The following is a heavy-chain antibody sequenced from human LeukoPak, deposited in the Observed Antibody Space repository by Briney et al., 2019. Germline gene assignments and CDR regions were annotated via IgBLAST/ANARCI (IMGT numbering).Heavy chain of an antibody. Sequence: GRSLRLSCAASGFTFSSYGMRWVRQAPGKGLEWVAVISDDGSDKYYADSVKGRFTISRDNSKNTLYLQMNSLRAEDTAVYYCAKYKEFLHLPDYWGQGTLVTVSS. CDR2: ISDDGSDK. CDR3: AKYKEFLHLPDY. J-gene: IGHJ4*02. V-gene: IGHV3-30*18. CDR1: GFTFSSYG. D-gene: IGHD3-10*01.